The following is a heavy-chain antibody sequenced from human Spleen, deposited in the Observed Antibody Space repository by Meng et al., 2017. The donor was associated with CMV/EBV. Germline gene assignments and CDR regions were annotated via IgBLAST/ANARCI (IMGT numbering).Heavy chain of an antibody. Sequence: SCSVSGFTFDNYAMHWVHQAPGKGLDWVAVISYDGSHQSYAESAKGRFTISRDNSKNNVYLQMNSLRLEDTAVYYCARGRLTANLDYWGLGALVTVSS. CDR3: ARGRLTANLDY. CDR1: GFTFDNYA. V-gene: IGHV3-30*04. CDR2: ISYDGSHQ. J-gene: IGHJ4*02. D-gene: IGHD3-16*01.